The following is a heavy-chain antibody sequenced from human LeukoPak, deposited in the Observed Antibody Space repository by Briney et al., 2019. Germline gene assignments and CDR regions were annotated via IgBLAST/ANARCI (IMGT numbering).Heavy chain of an antibody. D-gene: IGHD6-13*01. CDR1: GYTFTGYY. V-gene: IGHV1-2*02. Sequence: ASVKVSCKASGYTFTGYYMHWVRQAPGQGLEWMGWINPNSGGTNYAQKFQGRVTMTRDTSKNQFSLKLSSVTAADTAVYYCARGVYIAAAQYGYWGQGTLVTVSS. J-gene: IGHJ4*02. CDR3: ARGVYIAAAQYGY. CDR2: INPNSGGT.